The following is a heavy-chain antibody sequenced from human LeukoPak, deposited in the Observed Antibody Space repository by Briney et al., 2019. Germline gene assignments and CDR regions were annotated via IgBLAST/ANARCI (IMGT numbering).Heavy chain of an antibody. D-gene: IGHD2-15*01. CDR3: ARAGYCSGGSCLDAFDI. CDR2: INHSGST. V-gene: IGHV4-34*01. Sequence: KPSETLSLTCTVSGGSISSYYWSWIRQPPGKGLEWIGEINHSGSTNYNPSLKSRVTISVDTSKNQFSLKLSSVTAADTAVYYCARAGYCSGGSCLDAFDIWGQGTMVTVSS. J-gene: IGHJ3*02. CDR1: GGSISSYY.